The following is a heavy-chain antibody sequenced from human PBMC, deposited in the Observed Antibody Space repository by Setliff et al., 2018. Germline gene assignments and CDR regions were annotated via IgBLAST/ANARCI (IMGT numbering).Heavy chain of an antibody. CDR1: GGSFSGYY. CDR2: INSRGSS. V-gene: IGHV4-34*01. CDR3: GRGTRYDYESSGYHYMKRFDY. J-gene: IGHJ4*02. D-gene: IGHD3-22*01. Sequence: PSETLSLTCTVSGGSFSGYYWNWIRQPPGKGLEWIGEINSRGSSKYNPSPKSRVTISVDTSKNQFSLKVSSVTAADTAVNYCGRGTRYDYESSGYHYMKRFDYWGQGTLVTVSS.